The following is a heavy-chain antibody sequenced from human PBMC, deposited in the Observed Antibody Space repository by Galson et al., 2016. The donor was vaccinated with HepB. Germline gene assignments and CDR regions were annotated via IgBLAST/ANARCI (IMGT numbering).Heavy chain of an antibody. J-gene: IGHJ5*02. D-gene: IGHD4-11*01. V-gene: IGHV3-30*04. CDR1: GFTFSSQN. Sequence: SLRLSCAASGFTFSSQNMHWVRQAPGKGLEWVALILYDGSKEYYADSVKGRFSISRDNSKNTLDLQMNILRVEDTAVYYCARDVGYINSHGFDPWGQGTLVTVSS. CDR3: ARDVGYINSHGFDP. CDR2: ILYDGSKE.